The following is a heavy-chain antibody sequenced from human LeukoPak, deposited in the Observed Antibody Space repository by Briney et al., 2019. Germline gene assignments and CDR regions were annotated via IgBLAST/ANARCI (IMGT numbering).Heavy chain of an antibody. V-gene: IGHV4-39*07. CDR3: ASKNQPLPTEYYFDY. CDR1: GGSISSSSYY. D-gene: IGHD2-2*01. CDR2: INHSGST. J-gene: IGHJ4*02. Sequence: SETLSLTCTVSGGSISSSSYYWSWIRQPPGKGLEWIGEINHSGSTNYNPSLKSRVTISVDTSKNQFSLKLSSVTAADTAVYYCASKNQPLPTEYYFDYWGQGTLVTVSS.